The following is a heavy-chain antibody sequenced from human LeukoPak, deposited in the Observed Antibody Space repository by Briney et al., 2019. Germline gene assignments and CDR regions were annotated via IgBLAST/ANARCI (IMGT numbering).Heavy chain of an antibody. J-gene: IGHJ6*03. CDR3: AKGDYGDYDEPHYYFYYMEV. CDR1: GFTFRAYA. D-gene: IGHD4-17*01. CDR2: IRFDGTKR. V-gene: IGHV3-30*02. Sequence: GGSLRLSCAASGFTFRAYAVHWVRQAPGKGLEWVAFIRFDGTKRYYGNSVRGRFTISRDTSKNMMYLQMNSLRAEDTAVYYCAKGDYGDYDEPHYYFYYMEVWGKGTTVTVSS.